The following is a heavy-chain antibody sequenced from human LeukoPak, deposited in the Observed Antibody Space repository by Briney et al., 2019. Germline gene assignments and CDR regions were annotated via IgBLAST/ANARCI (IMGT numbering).Heavy chain of an antibody. CDR2: IYHSGST. CDR1: GYSISSGYY. D-gene: IGHD4-17*01. Sequence: SETLSLTCTVSGYSISSGYYWGWIRQPPGKGLEWIGSIYHSGSTYYNPSLKSRVTISVDTSKNQFSLKLSSVTAADTAVYYCARGGYYGDGDYWGQGTLVTVSS. J-gene: IGHJ4*02. V-gene: IGHV4-38-2*02. CDR3: ARGGYYGDGDY.